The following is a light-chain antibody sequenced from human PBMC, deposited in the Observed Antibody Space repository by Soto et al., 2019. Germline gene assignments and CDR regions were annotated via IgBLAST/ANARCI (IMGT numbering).Light chain of an antibody. CDR1: QSVSSN. CDR2: GAS. CDR3: QQYNNWPQRT. Sequence: EIVMTQSPATLSVSPGERATLSCRASQSVSSNLAWYQQKPGQAPRLLIYGASTRATGIPGRFSGSGSGTEFTLTISSLQSEDFAVYYCQQYNNWPQRTFGQGTKVEIK. V-gene: IGKV3-15*01. J-gene: IGKJ1*01.